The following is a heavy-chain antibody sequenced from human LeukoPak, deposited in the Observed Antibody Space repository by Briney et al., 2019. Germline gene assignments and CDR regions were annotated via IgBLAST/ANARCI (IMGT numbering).Heavy chain of an antibody. D-gene: IGHD5-18*01. CDR1: GFTFSSYG. J-gene: IGHJ4*02. CDR2: ISYGGSNK. CDR3: AKDRRGYSYGYTPLAY. Sequence: GGSLRLSCAASGFTFSSYGMHWVRQAPGKGLEWVAVISYGGSNKYYADSVKGRFTISRDNSKNTLYLQMNSLRAEDTAVYYCAKDRRGYSYGYTPLAYWGQGTLVTVSS. V-gene: IGHV3-30*18.